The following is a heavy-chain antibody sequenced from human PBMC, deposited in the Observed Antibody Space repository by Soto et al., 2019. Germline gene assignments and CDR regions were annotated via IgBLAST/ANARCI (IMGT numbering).Heavy chain of an antibody. CDR2: IIPIFGTA. CDR1: GGTFSSYA. V-gene: IGHV1-69*01. D-gene: IGHD1-20*01. J-gene: IGHJ6*02. Sequence: QVQLVQSGAEVKKPGSSVKVSCKAYGGTFSSYAISWVRQAPGQGLEWMGGIIPIFGTANYAQKVQGRVTITADESTSTAYGELRSLRSEDTAVYYCARLNNWVATLNYYYYSGMDVWGQGTTVTVSS. CDR3: ARLNNWVATLNYYYYSGMDV.